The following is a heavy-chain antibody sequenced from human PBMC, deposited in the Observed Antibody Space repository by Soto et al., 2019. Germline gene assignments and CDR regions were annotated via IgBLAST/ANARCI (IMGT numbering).Heavy chain of an antibody. Sequence: QVQLVESGGGVVQPGRSLRLSCAASGFTFSSYGMHWVRQAPGKGLEWVAVISYDGSKKYYADSVKGRFTISRDNSKNTLYLQMNSLRAEDTAVYYCAKDQLRYDVVTAIPVYYYYGMDVWGQGTTVTVSS. D-gene: IGHD2-21*02. CDR3: AKDQLRYDVVTAIPVYYYYGMDV. V-gene: IGHV3-30*18. CDR2: ISYDGSKK. CDR1: GFTFSSYG. J-gene: IGHJ6*02.